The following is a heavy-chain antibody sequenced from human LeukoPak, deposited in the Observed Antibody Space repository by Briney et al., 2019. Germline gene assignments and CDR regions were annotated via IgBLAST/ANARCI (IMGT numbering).Heavy chain of an antibody. J-gene: IGHJ4*02. V-gene: IGHV3-7*01. CDR2: IKQDGSEK. CDR3: ARGLCFGDTPPGY. Sequence: GGSLRLSCAASGFTFSSYWMTWVRQAPGKGLEWVANIKQDGSEKYYVDSVKGRFTISRDNAKNSLFLQMNSLRAEDTAVYYCARGLCFGDTPPGYWGQGTLVTVSS. D-gene: IGHD3-10*01. CDR1: GFTFSSYW.